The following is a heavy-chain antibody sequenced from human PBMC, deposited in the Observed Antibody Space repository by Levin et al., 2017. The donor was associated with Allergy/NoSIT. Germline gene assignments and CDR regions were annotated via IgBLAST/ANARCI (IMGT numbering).Heavy chain of an antibody. CDR1: GFTVSSNY. J-gene: IGHJ4*02. D-gene: IGHD6-25*01. V-gene: IGHV3-53*01. CDR2: IYSGGST. Sequence: SCAASGFTVSSNYMSWVRQAPGKGLEWVSVIYSGGSTYYADSVKGRFTISRDNSKNTLYLQMNSLRAEDTAVYYCARLDAKDSGYFDYWGQGTLVTVSS. CDR3: ARLDAKDSGYFDY.